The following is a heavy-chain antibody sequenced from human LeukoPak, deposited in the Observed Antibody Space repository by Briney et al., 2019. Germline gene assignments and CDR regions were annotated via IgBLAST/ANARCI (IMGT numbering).Heavy chain of an antibody. CDR1: GFTFRSFA. J-gene: IGHJ5*02. D-gene: IGHD5-12*01. CDR2: ISGSGVDI. CDR3: ASRHPDIASP. Sequence: PGGSLRLSCAASGFTFRSFAMMWFRQAPGKGLEWVSAISGSGVDIYYADSAKGRFTISRDNSKNTLFLQMNSLRVEDTAVYYCASRHPDIASPWGQGTLVTVSS. V-gene: IGHV3-23*01.